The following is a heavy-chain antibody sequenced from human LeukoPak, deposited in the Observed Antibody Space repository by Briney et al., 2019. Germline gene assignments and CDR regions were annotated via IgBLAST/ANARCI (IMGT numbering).Heavy chain of an antibody. J-gene: IGHJ4*02. V-gene: IGHV3-7*01. CDR2: IYQDGSQK. CDR1: GFTFSTYR. D-gene: IGHD2-2*01. CDR3: ARDRVSGSIVVPDDY. Sequence: GGSPRLSCEASGFTFSTYRMSWVRQAPGEGLEWVANIYQDGSQKYYVDSVKGRFTISRDNAKSSLYLLMNGLRAEDTAMYYCARDRVSGSIVVPDDYWGQGTLVTVSS.